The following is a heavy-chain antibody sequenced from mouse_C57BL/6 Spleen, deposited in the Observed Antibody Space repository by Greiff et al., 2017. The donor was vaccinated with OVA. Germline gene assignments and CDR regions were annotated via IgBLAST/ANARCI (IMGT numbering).Heavy chain of an antibody. Sequence: QVQLKESGPGLVQPSQSLSITCTVSGFSLTSYGVHWVRQSPGKGLEWLGVIWSGGSTDYNAAFISRLSISKDNSKSQVFFKMNSLQADDTAIYYCARNGGYYFPWFAYWGQGTLVTVSA. V-gene: IGHV2-2*01. CDR1: GFSLTSYG. D-gene: IGHD2-3*01. J-gene: IGHJ3*01. CDR2: IWSGGST. CDR3: ARNGGYYFPWFAY.